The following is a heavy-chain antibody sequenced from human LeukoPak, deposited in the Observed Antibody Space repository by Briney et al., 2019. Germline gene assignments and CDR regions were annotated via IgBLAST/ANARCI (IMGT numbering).Heavy chain of an antibody. D-gene: IGHD5-18*01. CDR2: IWYGGSNK. CDR3: AKAGLSFWVQLAFYFDY. J-gene: IGHJ4*02. Sequence: GGSLRLSCAASGFTFSSYGMHWVRQAPGKGLEWVAVIWYGGSNKYYADSVKGRFTISRDNSKNTLYLQMNSLRAEDTAVYYCAKAGLSFWVQLAFYFDYWGQGTLVTVSS. CDR1: GFTFSSYG. V-gene: IGHV3-33*06.